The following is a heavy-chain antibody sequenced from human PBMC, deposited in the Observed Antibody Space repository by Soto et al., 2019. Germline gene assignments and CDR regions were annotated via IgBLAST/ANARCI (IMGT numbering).Heavy chain of an antibody. Sequence: QVQLQESGPGLVKPSETLSLTCTVSGGSISSYYWSWIRQPPGKGLEWIGYIYYSGSTNYNPSLKSRVPLSVDTSKNQFSLKLSSVTAADTAVYYCARAGYYDILTGYYYFDYWGQGTLVTVSS. V-gene: IGHV4-59*01. CDR2: IYYSGST. CDR1: GGSISSYY. J-gene: IGHJ4*02. CDR3: ARAGYYDILTGYYYFDY. D-gene: IGHD3-9*01.